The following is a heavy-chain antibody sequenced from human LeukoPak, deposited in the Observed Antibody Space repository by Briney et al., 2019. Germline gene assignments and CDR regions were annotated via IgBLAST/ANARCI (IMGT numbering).Heavy chain of an antibody. CDR3: ARVRDAYNSIDFDY. CDR2: IYYSGST. V-gene: IGHV4-61*01. CDR1: GDSLTDSISNYY. Sequence: SETLSLTCTVSGDSLTDSISNYYWSWIRQPPGKGPGWIGYIYYSGSTTYNPSPKRRISISVDTSKNQFSLKLSSVTAADTAVYYCARVRDAYNSIDFDYWGQGTLVTVSS. J-gene: IGHJ4*02. D-gene: IGHD5-24*01.